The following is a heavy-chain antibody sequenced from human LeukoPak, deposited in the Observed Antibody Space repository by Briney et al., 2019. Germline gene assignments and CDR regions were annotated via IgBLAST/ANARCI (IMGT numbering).Heavy chain of an antibody. CDR2: IYYSGST. CDR3: ARHRGYSSGWYFDH. CDR1: GGSISSSSYY. D-gene: IGHD6-19*01. Sequence: NSSETLSLTCTVSGGSISSSSYYWGWIRQPPGKGLEWIGSIYYSGSTYYNPSLKSRVTISVDTSKNQFSLKLSSVTAADTAVYYCARHRGYSSGWYFDHWGQGTLVTVSS. V-gene: IGHV4-39*01. J-gene: IGHJ4*02.